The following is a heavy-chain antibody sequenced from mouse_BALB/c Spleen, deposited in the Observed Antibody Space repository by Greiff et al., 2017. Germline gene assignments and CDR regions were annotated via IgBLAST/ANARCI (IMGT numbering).Heavy chain of an antibody. D-gene: IGHD2-10*01. CDR3: ARNSYYGKRGAMDY. CDR2: IWSGGRT. CDR1: GFSLTSYG. V-gene: IGHV2-4-1*01. J-gene: IGHJ4*01. Sequence: VQLQQSGPGLVQPSQSLSITCTVSGFSLTSYGVHWVRQSPGKGLEWLGVIWSGGRTDYNAAFISRLSISKDNSKSQVFFKMNSLQADDTAIYYCARNSYYGKRGAMDYWGQGTSVTVSS.